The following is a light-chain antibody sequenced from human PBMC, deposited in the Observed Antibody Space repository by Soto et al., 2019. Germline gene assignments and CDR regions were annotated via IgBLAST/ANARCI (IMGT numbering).Light chain of an antibody. V-gene: IGLV2-14*01. CDR2: EVN. J-gene: IGLJ1*01. CDR1: SSDIGLYDY. Sequence: QSVLSQPASMSGSPGQSITIPCTGASSDIGLYDYVSWYQHHPGKAPKLLISEVNIRPSGLSDRFSGSKAGNTASLTISGLQPEDEAFYYCTCLSTTSTPIVFGTGTKLTVL. CDR3: TCLSTTSTPIV.